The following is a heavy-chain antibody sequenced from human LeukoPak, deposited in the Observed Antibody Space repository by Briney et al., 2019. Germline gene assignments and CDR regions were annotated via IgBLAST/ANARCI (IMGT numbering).Heavy chain of an antibody. CDR2: INPNSGGT. CDR3: ARAEARSGQPDY. CDR1: GYTFTGYY. Sequence: ASVKVSCKASGYTFTGYYMHWVRQAPGQGLEWMGWINPNSGGTNYAQKFQGRVTMTRDTSISTAYMELSRLRSDDTAVYYCARAEARSGQPDYWGQGTLVTVSS. D-gene: IGHD6-19*01. V-gene: IGHV1-2*02. J-gene: IGHJ4*02.